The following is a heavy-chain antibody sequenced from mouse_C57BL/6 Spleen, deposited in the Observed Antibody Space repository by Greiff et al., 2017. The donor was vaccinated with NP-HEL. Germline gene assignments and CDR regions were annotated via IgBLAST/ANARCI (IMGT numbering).Heavy chain of an antibody. D-gene: IGHD2-5*01. CDR3: AREGNYSNFCWYFDV. V-gene: IGHV1-80*01. CDR1: GYAFSSYW. J-gene: IGHJ1*03. CDR2: IYPGVGDT. Sequence: QVQLQQSGAELVKPGASVKISCKASGYAFSSYWMNWVKQRPGQGLEWIGQIYPGVGDTNYNGKFKGKATLTADKSSSTAYMQLSSLTSEDSAVYVCAREGNYSNFCWYFDVWGTGTTVTVSS.